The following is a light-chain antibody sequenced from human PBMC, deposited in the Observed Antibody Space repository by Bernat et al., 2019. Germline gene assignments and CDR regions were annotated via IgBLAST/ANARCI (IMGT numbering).Light chain of an antibody. CDR2: AAY. CDR3: QQSYSSPIT. CDR1: QSISSY. Sequence: DIQMTQSPSSLSAFVGDTVSITCRASQSISSYVNWYQQKPGKAPRLLIYAAYSLQDGAPSRFSGSGSGTDFTFTIDSLQLEDFATYYCQQSYSSPITFGQGTRLEI. V-gene: IGKV1-39*01. J-gene: IGKJ5*01.